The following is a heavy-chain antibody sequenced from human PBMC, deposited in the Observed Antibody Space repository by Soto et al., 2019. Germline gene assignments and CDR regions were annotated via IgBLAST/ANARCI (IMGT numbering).Heavy chain of an antibody. D-gene: IGHD2-15*01. J-gene: IGHJ6*03. Sequence: EVQLVESGGALVQRGGSLRLSCAASEFPFNRFWMSWFRQAPGKWLEWVANIKQAGSEKYYVDSVKGRFTISRDNARNSRYLEVNSLRAEDTAVYYCARDYDIVVVEDATSYHYSYMDVWGKGTTVTVSS. CDR1: EFPFNRFW. CDR3: ARDYDIVVVEDATSYHYSYMDV. V-gene: IGHV3-7*01. CDR2: IKQAGSEK.